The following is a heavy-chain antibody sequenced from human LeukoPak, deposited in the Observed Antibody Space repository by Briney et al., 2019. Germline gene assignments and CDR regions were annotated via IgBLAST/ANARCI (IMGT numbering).Heavy chain of an antibody. J-gene: IGHJ4*02. CDR2: ISYDGSNK. Sequence: GRSLRLSCAASGFTFSSYGMHWVRQAPGKGLEWVAVISYDGSNKYYADSVKGRFTISRDNSKNTLYLQMNSLRAEDTAVYYCARDSPEYSSSSLSYWGQGTLVTVSS. CDR3: ARDSPEYSSSSLSY. D-gene: IGHD6-6*01. V-gene: IGHV3-30*03. CDR1: GFTFSSYG.